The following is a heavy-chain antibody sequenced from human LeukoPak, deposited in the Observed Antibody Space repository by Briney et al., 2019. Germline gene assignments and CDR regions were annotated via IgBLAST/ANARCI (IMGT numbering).Heavy chain of an antibody. CDR2: IKPDGGEK. V-gene: IGHV3-7*01. D-gene: IGHD4-17*01. CDR3: VREGSGHYFYFFDY. CDR1: GFTFSTYW. J-gene: IGHJ4*02. Sequence: GGSLTLSCAASGFTFSTYWMGWARQSPGKGLEWVANIKPDGGEKYYVDSVKGRFTISRGNAKNSLYLQMNSLRAEDTAVYYCVREGSGHYFYFFDYWGQGTLVTVSS.